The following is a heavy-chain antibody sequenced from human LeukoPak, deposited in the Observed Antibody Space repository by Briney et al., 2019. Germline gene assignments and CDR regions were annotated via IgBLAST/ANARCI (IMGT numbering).Heavy chain of an antibody. Sequence: SETLSLTCTVSGGSISSGSYYWSWIRQPAGKGLEWIGRIYTSGSTNYNPSLKSRLTISVDTSKNQFSLKLSSVTAADTAVYYCAFRSIAARPGWYFDLWGRGTLVTVSS. J-gene: IGHJ2*01. CDR2: IYTSGST. CDR1: GGSISSGSYY. V-gene: IGHV4-61*02. CDR3: AFRSIAARPGWYFDL. D-gene: IGHD6-6*01.